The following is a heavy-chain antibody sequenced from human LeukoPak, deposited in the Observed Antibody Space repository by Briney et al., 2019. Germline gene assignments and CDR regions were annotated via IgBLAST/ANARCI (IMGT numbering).Heavy chain of an antibody. CDR2: ISGSGGST. CDR3: AKGSRDGVVPAAMSY. J-gene: IGHJ4*02. Sequence: GGSLRLSCAASGFTFSSYAMSWVRQAPGKGPEWVSAISGSGGSTYYADSVKGRFTISRDNSKNTLYLQMNSLRAEDTAVYYCAKGSRDGVVPAAMSYWGQGTLVTVSS. D-gene: IGHD2-2*01. CDR1: GFTFSSYA. V-gene: IGHV3-23*01.